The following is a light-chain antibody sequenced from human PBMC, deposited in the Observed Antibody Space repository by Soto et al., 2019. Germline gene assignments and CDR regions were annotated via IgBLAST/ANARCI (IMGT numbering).Light chain of an antibody. V-gene: IGKV3-11*01. CDR2: GAS. J-gene: IGKJ5*01. CDR3: QQHFNGPIT. CDR1: QSISKF. Sequence: EIVLTQSPATLSLSPGERATLSCRASQSISKFLAWYQQKPGQAPSLFIYGASNRATGIPARFSGSGSGTDFTLTISSLEPEDFAVYYCQQHFNGPITFGQGTQLDIK.